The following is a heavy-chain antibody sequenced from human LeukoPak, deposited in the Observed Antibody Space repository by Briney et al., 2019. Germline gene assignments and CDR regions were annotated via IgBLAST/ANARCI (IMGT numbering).Heavy chain of an antibody. CDR1: GYTFTGYH. CDR2: INPNSGGT. CDR3: ARMATLLSYYYGMDV. J-gene: IGHJ6*02. D-gene: IGHD2-15*01. Sequence: GASVKVSCKASGYTFTGYHMHWVRQAPGQGLEWMGRINPNSGGTNYAQKFQGRVTMTRDTSISTAYMELSRLRSDDTAVYYCARMATLLSYYYGMDVWGQGTTVTVSS. V-gene: IGHV1-2*06.